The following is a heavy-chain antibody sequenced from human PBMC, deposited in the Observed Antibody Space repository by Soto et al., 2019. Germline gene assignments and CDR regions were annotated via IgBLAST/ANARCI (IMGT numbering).Heavy chain of an antibody. CDR1: GYTFTGYY. CDR2: INPNSGGT. J-gene: IGHJ3*02. V-gene: IGHV1-2*02. CDR3: ARDSPGLGVAGTVGGAFDI. Sequence: ASVKVSCKASGYTFTGYYMHWVRQAPGQGLEWMGWINPNSGGTNYAQKFQGRVTMTRDTSISTAYMELSRLRSDDTAVYYCARDSPGLGVAGTVGGAFDIWGQGTMVTVSS. D-gene: IGHD6-19*01.